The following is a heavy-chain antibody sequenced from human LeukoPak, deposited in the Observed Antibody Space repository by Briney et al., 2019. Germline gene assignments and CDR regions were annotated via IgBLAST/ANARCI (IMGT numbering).Heavy chain of an antibody. CDR1: GGSISNYY. J-gene: IGHJ4*02. D-gene: IGHD3-16*01. V-gene: IGHV4-59*01. CDR3: ARTSPGLGYHFDY. CDR2: IYYSGST. Sequence: KPSETLSLTCTVSGGSISNYYWSWIRQPPGKGLEWIGYIYYSGSTNYNPALKSRVTISVDTSKNQFSLKLSSVTAADTAVYYCARTSPGLGYHFDYWGQGTLVTVSS.